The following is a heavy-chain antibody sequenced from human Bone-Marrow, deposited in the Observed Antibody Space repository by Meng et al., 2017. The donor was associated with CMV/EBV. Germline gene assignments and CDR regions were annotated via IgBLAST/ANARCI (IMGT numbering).Heavy chain of an antibody. Sequence: ASVKVSCKASGYTFNYFGISWVRQAPGQGPEWLGWISAYNGDTNYAQKFQGRVTMTTDTSTSTAYMELRRLRSDDTAVYYCARDRWSSKGVYYGMDVWGQGTTVTVSS. V-gene: IGHV1-18*01. J-gene: IGHJ6*02. CDR1: GYTFNYFG. CDR3: ARDRWSSKGVYYGMDV. CDR2: ISAYNGDT. D-gene: IGHD6-13*01.